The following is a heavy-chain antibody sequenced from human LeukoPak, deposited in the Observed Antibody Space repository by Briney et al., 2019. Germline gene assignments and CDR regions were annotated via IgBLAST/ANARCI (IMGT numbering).Heavy chain of an antibody. CDR2: INPSGGST. CDR1: GYTFTSYY. V-gene: IGHV1-46*01. Sequence: ASVKVSCKASGYTFTSYYMHWVRQAPGQGLEWMGIINPSGGSTSYAQKFQGRVTMTRNTSISTAYMELSSLRSEDTAVYYCARGYSSSWFTETYYYGMDVRGQGTTVTVSS. J-gene: IGHJ6*02. CDR3: ARGYSSSWFTETYYYGMDV. D-gene: IGHD6-13*01.